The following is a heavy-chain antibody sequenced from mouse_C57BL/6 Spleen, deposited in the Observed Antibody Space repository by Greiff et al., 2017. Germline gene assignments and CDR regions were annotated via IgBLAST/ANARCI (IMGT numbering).Heavy chain of an antibody. Sequence: VQLQQSGPGLVKPSQSLSLTCSVTGYSITSGYYWNWIRQFPGNKLEWMGYISYDGSNNYNPSLKNRISITRDTSKNQFFLKLNSVTTEDTATYSCAHYGSSFYYFDYWGQGTTLTVSS. V-gene: IGHV3-6*01. CDR1: GYSITSGYY. D-gene: IGHD1-1*01. J-gene: IGHJ2*01. CDR3: AHYGSSFYYFDY. CDR2: ISYDGSN.